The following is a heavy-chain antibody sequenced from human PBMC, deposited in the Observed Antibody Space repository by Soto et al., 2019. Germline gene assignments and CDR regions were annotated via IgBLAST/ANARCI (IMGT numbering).Heavy chain of an antibody. CDR3: ARDSRSAVTYYYYYYGMDV. CDR2: INAGNGNT. D-gene: IGHD4-4*01. CDR1: GYTFTSYA. V-gene: IGHV1-3*01. Sequence: KTRGASVKVSCKASGYTFTSYAMHWVRQAPGQRLEWMGWINAGNGNTKYSQKFQGRVTITRDTSASTAYMELSSLRSEDTAVYYCARDSRSAVTYYYYYYGMDVWGQGTTVTVSS. J-gene: IGHJ6*02.